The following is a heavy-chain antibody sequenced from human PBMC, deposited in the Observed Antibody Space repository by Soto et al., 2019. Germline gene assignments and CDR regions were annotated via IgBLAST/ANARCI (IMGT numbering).Heavy chain of an antibody. Sequence: QVQLVESGGGLVKPGGSLRLSCATSGFTFSDYYMSWIRQAPGKGLEWVSYIGTRGNTKYYADSVRGRFTISRDNAKNSLYLQMNGLRADDTAVYYFARDGTEYFGEYYDYWGQGIPVTVSS. V-gene: IGHV3-11*01. J-gene: IGHJ4*02. D-gene: IGHD4-17*01. CDR3: ARDGTEYFGEYYDY. CDR2: IGTRGNTK. CDR1: GFTFSDYY.